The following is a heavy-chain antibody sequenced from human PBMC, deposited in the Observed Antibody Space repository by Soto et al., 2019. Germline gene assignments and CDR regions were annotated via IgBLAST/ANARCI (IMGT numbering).Heavy chain of an antibody. V-gene: IGHV1-3*01. J-gene: IGHJ4*02. CDR2: INAGNDNT. Sequence: QVQLVQSGAEVKKPGASVKVSCKASGYTFTNYAMHWVRQAPGQRLEWMGWINAGNDNTRYSEKFQGRVTITRDTSARTAYMELSSLTSEDTALYYCARGSWSDYWGQGTLVTVSS. CDR1: GYTFTNYA. D-gene: IGHD6-13*01. CDR3: ARGSWSDY.